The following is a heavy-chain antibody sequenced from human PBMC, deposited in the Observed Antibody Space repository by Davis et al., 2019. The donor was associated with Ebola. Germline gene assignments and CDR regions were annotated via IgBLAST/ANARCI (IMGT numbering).Heavy chain of an antibody. J-gene: IGHJ4*02. V-gene: IGHV1-18*01. Sequence: ASVKVSCKAFGYTFTNYGISWVRQAPGQGLDWVGWSSTSNGNTHYAQKLQDRVTMTTDTSSSTAYVELRSLRSDDTAVYYCVRDVWSAIPAHWGQGTLVTVSS. D-gene: IGHD2-21*01. CDR1: GYTFTNYG. CDR2: SSTSNGNT. CDR3: VRDVWSAIPAH.